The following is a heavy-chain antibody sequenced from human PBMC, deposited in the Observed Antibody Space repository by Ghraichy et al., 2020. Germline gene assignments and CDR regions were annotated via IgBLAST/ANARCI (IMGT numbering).Heavy chain of an antibody. J-gene: IGHJ4*02. Sequence: SETLSLTCTVSAGSISSYYWSWIRQPPGKGLEWIGYIYYSGSANYNPSLKSRVTISVDTSKNPFSLKLSSVTAADTAVYYCASGGIELWSIFWGQGTLVTVSS. D-gene: IGHD5-18*01. CDR2: IYYSGSA. CDR3: ASGGIELWSIF. V-gene: IGHV4-59*01. CDR1: AGSISSYY.